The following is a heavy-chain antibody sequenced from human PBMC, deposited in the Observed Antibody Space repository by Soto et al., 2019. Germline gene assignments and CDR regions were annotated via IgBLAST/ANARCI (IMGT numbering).Heavy chain of an antibody. Sequence: SVNVSCKAAGGAFSIYTISWVRQAPGQGLEWMGRIIPILGIANYAQKFQGRVTITADKSTSTAYMELSSLRSEDTAVYYCARDPGFIAVAGPFLQHWGQGTLVTVSS. J-gene: IGHJ1*01. CDR3: ARDPGFIAVAGPFLQH. CDR2: IIPILGIA. D-gene: IGHD6-19*01. V-gene: IGHV1-69*04. CDR1: GGAFSIYT.